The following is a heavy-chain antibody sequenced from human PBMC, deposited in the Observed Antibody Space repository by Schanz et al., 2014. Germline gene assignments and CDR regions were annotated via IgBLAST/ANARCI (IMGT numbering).Heavy chain of an antibody. V-gene: IGHV3-23*04. CDR2: IGGSGGST. D-gene: IGHD4-4*01. CDR3: AKDRWRATVMVDAFDI. J-gene: IGHJ3*02. Sequence: VQLVESGGGVVQPGGSLRLSCAASGFTFSSSGMHWVRQAPGKGLEWVSGIGGSGGSTDYADSVKGRFTISRDNSKNTVHLQMNSLRAEDTAVYFCAKDRWRATVMVDAFDIWGQGTKVTVSS. CDR1: GFTFSSSG.